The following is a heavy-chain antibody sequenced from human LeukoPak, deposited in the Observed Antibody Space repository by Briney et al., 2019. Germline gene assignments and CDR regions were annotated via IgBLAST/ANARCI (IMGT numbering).Heavy chain of an antibody. D-gene: IGHD6-13*01. CDR3: ARAGYSSSWYGDAFDI. J-gene: IGHJ3*02. CDR1: GVSMSGYY. CDR2: IHYSGST. Sequence: SETLSLTCTVSGVSMSGYYWSWIRQPPGKGLEWIGYIHYSGSTNYNPSLKSRVTILVDTSKNQFSLKLSSVTAADTAVYYCARAGYSSSWYGDAFDIWGQGTMVTVSS. V-gene: IGHV4-59*01.